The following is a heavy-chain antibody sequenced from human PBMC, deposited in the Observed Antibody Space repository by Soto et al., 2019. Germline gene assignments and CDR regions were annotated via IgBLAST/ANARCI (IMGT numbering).Heavy chain of an antibody. CDR2: IYYSGST. CDR1: GVSISSSTYY. D-gene: IGHD4-17*01. V-gene: IGHV4-39*01. Sequence: QLQLQESGPGLVQPSETLSLTCTVSGVSISSSTYYWGWIRQPPGKGLEWIGSIYYSGSTYYNPAPKRRVPTTVDTAKNQLSLKLSAGTAADTALYFCARQIGEYEGYWFDPWGQGTRVTGSS. J-gene: IGHJ5*02. CDR3: ARQIGEYEGYWFDP.